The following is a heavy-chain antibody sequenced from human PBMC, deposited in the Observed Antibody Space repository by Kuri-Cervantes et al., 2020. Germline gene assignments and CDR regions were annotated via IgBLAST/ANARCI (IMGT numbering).Heavy chain of an antibody. V-gene: IGHV4/OR15-8*01. Sequence: ESLKISCAASGFTFSNAWMSWVRQAPGKGLEWIGEIYHSGSTNYNPSLKSRVTISVDKSKNQFSLKLSSVTAADTAVYYCARVSTMVQGNYYYYMDVWGKGTTVTVSS. CDR3: ARVSTMVQGNYYYYMDV. CDR2: IYHSGST. D-gene: IGHD3-10*01. J-gene: IGHJ6*03. CDR1: GFTFSNAW.